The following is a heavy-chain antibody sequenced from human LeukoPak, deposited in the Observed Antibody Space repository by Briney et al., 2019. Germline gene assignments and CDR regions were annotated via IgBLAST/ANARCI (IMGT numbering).Heavy chain of an antibody. CDR2: IYYSGSA. Sequence: SETLSLTCTVSGGSISTYYWSWIRQPPGERLEWIGYIYYSGSANYNPSLKSRVTMSVDTSKNQFSLKLGSVTAADTAVYYCARTQLAYYDRSGYHFDYWGQGTLVTVSS. CDR1: GGSISTYY. D-gene: IGHD3-22*01. CDR3: ARTQLAYYDRSGYHFDY. J-gene: IGHJ4*02. V-gene: IGHV4-59*08.